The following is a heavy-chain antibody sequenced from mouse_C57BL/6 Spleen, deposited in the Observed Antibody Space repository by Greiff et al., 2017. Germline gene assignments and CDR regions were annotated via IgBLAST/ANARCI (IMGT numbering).Heavy chain of an antibody. D-gene: IGHD1-1*02. CDR1: GYTFTSYW. V-gene: IGHV1-72*01. J-gene: IGHJ4*01. CDR2: IDPTSGGT. Sequence: QVQLQQPGAELVKPGASVKLSCKASGYTFTSYWMHWVKPRPGRGLEWIGRIDPTSGGTKYNEKFKSKATLTVDKPSSTAYMQLSSLTCWESEFYYCAKEGGCLSAMDYWGQGTSVTVSS. CDR3: AKEGGCLSAMDY.